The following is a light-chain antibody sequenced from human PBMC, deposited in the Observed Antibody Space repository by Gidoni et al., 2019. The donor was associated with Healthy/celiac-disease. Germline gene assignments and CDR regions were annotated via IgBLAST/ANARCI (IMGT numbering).Light chain of an antibody. V-gene: IGKV1-5*01. Sequence: EIQMTQSPSTLSASGGDRVTITCRASQSIGSWLAWYQQKPGKAPKLLIYDGSTLESGVPSRFSCTRSVTEFTLAISSLQPDDFATYYCQQYYNSWTFGQXTKVEIK. J-gene: IGKJ1*01. CDR2: DGS. CDR3: QQYYNSWT. CDR1: QSIGSW.